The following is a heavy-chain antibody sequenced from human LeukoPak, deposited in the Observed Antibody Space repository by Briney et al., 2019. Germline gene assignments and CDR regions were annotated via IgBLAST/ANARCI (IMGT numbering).Heavy chain of an antibody. D-gene: IGHD6-6*01. CDR3: ALRKSNYFYFGMDV. V-gene: IGHV1-8*02. CDR1: GYTFTSYG. Sequence: ASVKVSCKASGYTFTSYGISWVRQAPRQGLEWMGWINPDNGNTGYAQKFQGRVTMTRNTSISTAHMELGGLRSDDTAVYYCALRKSNYFYFGMDVWGQGTAVIVSS. J-gene: IGHJ6*02. CDR2: INPDNGNT.